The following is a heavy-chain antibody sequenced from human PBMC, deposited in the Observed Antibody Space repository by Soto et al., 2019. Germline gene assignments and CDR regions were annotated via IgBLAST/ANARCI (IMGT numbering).Heavy chain of an antibody. CDR1: GYTFTSYG. V-gene: IGHV1-18*01. J-gene: IGHJ4*02. CDR3: ARGVYYGSGSDY. D-gene: IGHD3-10*01. CDR2: ISAYNGNT. Sequence: QVQLVQSGAEVKKPGATVKVYCQASGYTFTSYGITWVRQAPGQGLDRMGWISAYNGNTNYAQKLQGSVTITTDTSTSTAYIELRSVRSVDTAVYYCARGVYYGSGSDYWGQGTLVTVSS.